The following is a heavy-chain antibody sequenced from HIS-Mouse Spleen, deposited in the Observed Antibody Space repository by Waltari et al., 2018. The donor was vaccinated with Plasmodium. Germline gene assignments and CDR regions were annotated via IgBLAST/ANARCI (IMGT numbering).Heavy chain of an antibody. V-gene: IGHV4-59*08. J-gene: IGHJ4*02. CDR3: ARLRYSYGYFDY. CDR2: IYYSGST. Sequence: QVQLQESGPGLVKPSETLSLTCPVSGGSISSYYWSWTRQPPGKGLEWIGYIYYSGSTNYNPSLKSRVTISVDTSKNQFSLKLSSVTAADTAVYYWARLRYSYGYFDYWGQGTLVTVSS. D-gene: IGHD5-18*01. CDR1: GGSISSYY.